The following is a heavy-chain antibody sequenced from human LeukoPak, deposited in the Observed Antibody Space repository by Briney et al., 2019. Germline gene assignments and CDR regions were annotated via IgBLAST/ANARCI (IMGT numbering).Heavy chain of an antibody. D-gene: IGHD3-3*01. V-gene: IGHV3-53*04. Sequence: GGSLRLSCAASGFTVSSNYMSWVRQAPGKGLEWVSVIYSGGSTYYADSMKGRFTISRHNSKNTLYLQMNSLRAEDTAVYYCARLIAIFGVVIIYYYYGMDVWGQGTTVTVSS. CDR1: GFTVSSNY. CDR3: ARLIAIFGVVIIYYYYGMDV. J-gene: IGHJ6*02. CDR2: IYSGGST.